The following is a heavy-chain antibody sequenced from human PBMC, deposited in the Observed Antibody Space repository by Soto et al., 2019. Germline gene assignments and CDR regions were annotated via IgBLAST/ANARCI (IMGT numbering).Heavy chain of an antibody. Sequence: GSLRLSCAASGFTFSSYAMSWVRQAPGKGLEWVSAISGSGGSTYYADSVKGRFTISRDNSKNTLYLQMNSLRAEDTAVYYCAKGALEYHDDFWGKRFDYWGQGTLVTVSS. V-gene: IGHV3-23*01. CDR1: GFTFSSYA. D-gene: IGHD3-16*01. J-gene: IGHJ4*02. CDR3: AKGALEYHDDFWGKRFDY. CDR2: ISGSGGST.